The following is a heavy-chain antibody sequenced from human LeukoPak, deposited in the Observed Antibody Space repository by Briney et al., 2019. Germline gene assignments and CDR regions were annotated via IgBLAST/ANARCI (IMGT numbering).Heavy chain of an antibody. CDR2: ISAYNGNT. D-gene: IGHD6-19*01. V-gene: IGHV1-18*04. CDR1: GYTFTSYG. J-gene: IGHJ3*02. Sequence: ASVKVSCKASGYTFTSYGISWVRQAPGQGLEWMGWISAYNGNTNYAQKLQGRVTMTTDTSTSTAYMELRSLRSDDTAVYYCARYRRLVVRSGMTFDIWGQGTMVTVSS. CDR3: ARYRRLVVRSGMTFDI.